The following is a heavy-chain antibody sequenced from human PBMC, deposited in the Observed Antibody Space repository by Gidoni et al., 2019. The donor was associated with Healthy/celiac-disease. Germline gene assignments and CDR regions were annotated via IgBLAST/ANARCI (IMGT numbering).Heavy chain of an antibody. J-gene: IGHJ6*03. CDR3: AKGVGRSAHYMDV. CDR2: ISGSGGST. Sequence: EVQLLESGGGLVQPGGSLRLSCAASGFTFSSYAMSWVGQAPGKGLECVAAISGSGGSTYYADSVKGRFTISRYNSKNTLYLQMNSLRAEDTAVYYCAKGVGRSAHYMDVWGKGTTVTVSS. V-gene: IGHV3-23*01. CDR1: GFTFSSYA.